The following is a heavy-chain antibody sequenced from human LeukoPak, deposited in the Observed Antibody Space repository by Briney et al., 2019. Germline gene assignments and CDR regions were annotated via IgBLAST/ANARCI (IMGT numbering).Heavy chain of an antibody. CDR1: GFTFSSYS. J-gene: IGHJ4*02. V-gene: IGHV3-21*01. D-gene: IGHD5-12*01. CDR2: ISSSSSYI. Sequence: GGSLRLSCAASGFTFSSYSMNWVRQAPGKGLEWVSSISSSSSYIYYADSVKGRFTISRDNAKNSLYLRMNSLRAEDTAVYYCAISHRRYGGYPYYFDYWGQGTLVTVSS. CDR3: AISHRRYGGYPYYFDY.